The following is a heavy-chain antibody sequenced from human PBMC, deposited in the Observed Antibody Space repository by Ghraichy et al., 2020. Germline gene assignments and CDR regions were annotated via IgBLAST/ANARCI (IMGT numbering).Heavy chain of an antibody. CDR1: GGSFSGYY. J-gene: IGHJ6*02. D-gene: IGHD5-18*01. Sequence: SETLSLTCAVYGGSFSGYYWYWICQPPGKGQEWMGEINHSGSTNYNPSLKSRVTITVDTSKNQFSLKLSSVTAADTAVYYCARGVDTGYYYGMDVWGQGTTVTVSS. CDR3: ARGVDTGYYYGMDV. V-gene: IGHV4-34*01. CDR2: INHSGST.